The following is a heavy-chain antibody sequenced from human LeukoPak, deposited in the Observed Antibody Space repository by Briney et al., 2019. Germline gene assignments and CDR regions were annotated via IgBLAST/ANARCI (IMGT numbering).Heavy chain of an antibody. CDR2: ISAYNGNT. J-gene: IGHJ6*03. D-gene: IGHD3-10*01. V-gene: IGHV1-18*01. CDR3: ARTSQPHYGSGSYGPQRDYYYYYMDV. Sequence: ASVKVSCKASGYTFTSYGISWVRQAPGQGLEWMGWISAYNGNTNYAQKLQGRVTMTTDTSTSTAYMELRSLRSDDTAVYYCARTSQPHYGSGSYGPQRDYYYYYMDVWGKGTTVTVSS. CDR1: GYTFTSYG.